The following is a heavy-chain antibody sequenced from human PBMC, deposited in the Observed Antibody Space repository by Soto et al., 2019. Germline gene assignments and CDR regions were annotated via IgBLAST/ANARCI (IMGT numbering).Heavy chain of an antibody. Sequence: EVQLVESGRGLVQPGRSLRLSCAASGFTFDDYAMHWVRQAPGKGLEWVSGISWNSGSIGYADSVKGRFTISRDNAKNSLYLQMNSLRAEDTALYYCAKDAITMVRGVISYYGMDVGGQGTTVTVSS. J-gene: IGHJ6*02. D-gene: IGHD3-10*01. CDR2: ISWNSGSI. CDR1: GFTFDDYA. CDR3: AKDAITMVRGVISYYGMDV. V-gene: IGHV3-9*01.